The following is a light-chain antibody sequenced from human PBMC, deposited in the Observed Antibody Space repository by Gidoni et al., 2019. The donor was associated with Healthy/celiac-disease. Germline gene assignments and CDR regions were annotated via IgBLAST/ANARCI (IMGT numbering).Light chain of an antibody. V-gene: IGLV3-19*01. J-gene: IGLJ2*01. CDR2: GKN. CDR1: SHRSYY. Sequence: SSELTQDPAVSVALGQTVRITCQGDSHRSYYASWHQQKPGQAPELVIYGKNNRPSGIPDRFSGSSSGNTASLTITGAQAEDEADYYCNSRDSSGNLVVFGGGTKLTVL. CDR3: NSRDSSGNLVV.